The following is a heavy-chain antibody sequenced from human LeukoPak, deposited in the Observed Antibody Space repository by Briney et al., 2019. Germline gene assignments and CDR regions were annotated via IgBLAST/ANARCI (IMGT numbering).Heavy chain of an antibody. CDR2: IYHSGST. Sequence: SGTLSLTCAVSGGSISSSNWWSWVRQPPGKGLEWIGEIYHSGSTNYNPSLKSRVTISVDRSKNQFSLKLNSVTAADTAVYYCARGYDVLTSHDYFDYWGQGTLVTVSS. D-gene: IGHD3-9*01. CDR1: GGSISSSNW. CDR3: ARGYDVLTSHDYFDY. V-gene: IGHV4-4*02. J-gene: IGHJ4*02.